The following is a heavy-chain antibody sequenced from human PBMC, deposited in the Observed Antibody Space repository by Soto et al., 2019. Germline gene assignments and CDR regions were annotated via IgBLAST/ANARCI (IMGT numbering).Heavy chain of an antibody. CDR1: GYNFTTYW. Sequence: EVQLVQSGAEVKKQGESLKISCKGSGYNFTTYWIGWVRQMPGKGLEWMGVIYPADSDTRYRPSFEGQVTFSADKSLSTAYLQWNSLKASDTARYFCARRRAWNDAFDFWGQGTVVTVSS. CDR3: ARRRAWNDAFDF. D-gene: IGHD1-1*01. V-gene: IGHV5-51*03. J-gene: IGHJ4*02. CDR2: IYPADSDT.